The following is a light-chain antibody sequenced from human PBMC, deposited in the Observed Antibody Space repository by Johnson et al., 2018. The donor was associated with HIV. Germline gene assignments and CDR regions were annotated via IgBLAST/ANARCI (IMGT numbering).Light chain of an antibody. V-gene: IGLV1-51*01. CDR1: SSNIGNNY. Sequence: QSVLTQPPSVSAAPGQKVTISCSGSSSNIGNNYVSWYQQLPGTAPKLLIYDNNKRPSGIPDRFSGSKSGTSATLGITGRQTGDEADHYCGTWDSSLSAYVFGTGTKVTVL. CDR3: GTWDSSLSAYV. J-gene: IGLJ1*01. CDR2: DNN.